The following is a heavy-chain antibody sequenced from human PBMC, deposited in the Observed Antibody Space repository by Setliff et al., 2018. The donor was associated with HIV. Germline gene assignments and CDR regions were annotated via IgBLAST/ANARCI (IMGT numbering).Heavy chain of an antibody. CDR2: LYYSGST. CDR1: GGSISSHY. CDR3: ARRSGWSLDY. D-gene: IGHD6-19*01. Sequence: SETLSLTCTVSGGSISSHYWSWIRQPPGKGLEWIGGLYYSGSTDYSPSLKSRVSISVDTSKNQLSLKLSSVTAADTAVYYCARRSGWSLDYWGQGTLVTVSS. V-gene: IGHV4-59*11. J-gene: IGHJ4*02.